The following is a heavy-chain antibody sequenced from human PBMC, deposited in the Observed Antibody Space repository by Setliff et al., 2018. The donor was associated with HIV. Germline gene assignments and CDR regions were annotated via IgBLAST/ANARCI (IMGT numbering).Heavy chain of an antibody. J-gene: IGHJ4*02. V-gene: IGHV4-30-4*01. D-gene: IGHD2-2*01. CDR3: ARLSTTSRDFDS. CDR2: VSYTGTT. Sequence: SETLSLTCTASYATLSTADYYWTWIRQPPGKGLEWIGFVSYTGTTHYSPSLKSRLSISIDTSKNQFSLKLTSVTAADTAVYYCARLSTTSRDFDSWGQGTLVTVSS. CDR1: YATLSTADYY.